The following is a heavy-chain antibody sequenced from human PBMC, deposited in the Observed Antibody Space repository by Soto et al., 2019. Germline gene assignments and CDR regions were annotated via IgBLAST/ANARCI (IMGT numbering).Heavy chain of an antibody. J-gene: IGHJ4*02. CDR3: AKETTRFAVPPALDY. CDR2: ISYDGRNT. D-gene: IGHD1-1*01. V-gene: IGHV3-30*18. Sequence: GGSLRLSCEASGYAFNNYALHWVRLAAGKGLEWVAGISYDGRNTFYADSVKGRFTISRDNSKNTLSLQMNSLRAEDTAVYYCAKETTRFAVPPALDYWGQGTLVTVSS. CDR1: GYAFNNYA.